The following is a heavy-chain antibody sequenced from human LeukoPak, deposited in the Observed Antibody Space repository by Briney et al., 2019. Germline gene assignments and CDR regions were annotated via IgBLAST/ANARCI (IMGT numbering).Heavy chain of an antibody. V-gene: IGHV1-69*04. Sequence: SVKVSCKASGGTFSSYAISWVRQAPGQGLEWMGRIIPIFGIANYAQKFQGRVTITADKSTSTAYMELSSLRSEDTAVYYCARSDSSGYYYAYWGQGTPATLS. CDR3: ARSDSSGYYYAY. CDR2: IIPIFGIA. CDR1: GGTFSSYA. D-gene: IGHD3-22*01. J-gene: IGHJ4*02.